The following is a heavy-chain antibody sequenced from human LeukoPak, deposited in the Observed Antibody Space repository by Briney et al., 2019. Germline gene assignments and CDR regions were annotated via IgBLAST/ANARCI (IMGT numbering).Heavy chain of an antibody. CDR1: GFTVSNTY. V-gene: IGHV3-53*01. CDR2: TYHGDAT. CDR3: ARVLEVFSDAFDI. D-gene: IGHD3-3*01. Sequence: GGSLRLSCAASGFTVSNTYISWVRQAPGQGLEWVSVTYHGDATNYAESVKGRFSISRDNSKNTLYLQMNSLRAEDTAVYYCARVLEVFSDAFDIWGQGTMVTVSS. J-gene: IGHJ3*02.